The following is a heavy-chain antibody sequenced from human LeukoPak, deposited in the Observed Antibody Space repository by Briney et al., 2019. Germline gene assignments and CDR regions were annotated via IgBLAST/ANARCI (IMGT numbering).Heavy chain of an antibody. V-gene: IGHV4-39*07. CDR2: IYYGENT. CDR1: GGSISSGPYY. D-gene: IGHD3-22*01. CDR3: ATSSGYSFWFDP. J-gene: IGHJ5*02. Sequence: SETLSLTCTVSGGSISSGPYYWGWIRQPPGKGLEWIGNIYYGENTYYNPSLKSRVTISIDTSKNQFYLKLSSLTAADTAVYYCATSSGYSFWFDPWGQGTLVTVSS.